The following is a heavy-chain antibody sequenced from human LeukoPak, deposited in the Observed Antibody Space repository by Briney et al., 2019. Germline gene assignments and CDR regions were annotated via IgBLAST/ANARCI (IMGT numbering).Heavy chain of an antibody. D-gene: IGHD1-14*01. CDR1: GFTFSNFW. V-gene: IGHV3-7*01. Sequence: GSLRLSCAAYGFTFSNFWMNWVRQAPGKGLEWVANIKQDGSEQYYVDSVKGRFTISRDNAKNSLYLQMNSLRAEDTAVYYCASDPHHPSPMDVWGQGTTVTVSS. CDR3: ASDPHHPSPMDV. J-gene: IGHJ6*02. CDR2: IKQDGSEQ.